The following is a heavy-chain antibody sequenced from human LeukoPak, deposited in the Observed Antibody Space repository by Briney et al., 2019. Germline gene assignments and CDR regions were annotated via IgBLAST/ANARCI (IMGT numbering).Heavy chain of an antibody. CDR3: ASATSSGWSQSVHY. V-gene: IGHV4-30-4*08. CDR1: GDSISSGDYY. Sequence: SETLSLTCTVSGDSISSGDYYWSWIRQPPGKGLERIGYIYYSGSTYYNPSLKSRVTISVDTSKNQFSLKLSSVTAADTAVYYCASATSSGWSQSVHYWGQGTLVTVSS. CDR2: IYYSGST. D-gene: IGHD6-19*01. J-gene: IGHJ4*02.